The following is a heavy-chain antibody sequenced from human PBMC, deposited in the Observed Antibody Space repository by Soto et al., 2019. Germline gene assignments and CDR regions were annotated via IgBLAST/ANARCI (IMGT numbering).Heavy chain of an antibody. J-gene: IGHJ4*02. D-gene: IGHD3-22*01. CDR1: GGTFSSYA. CDR3: AGSPAYFYDSSGYDSGFDY. CDR2: IIPIFGTA. Sequence: QVQLVQSGAEVKKPGSSVKVSCKASGGTFSSYAISWVRQAPGQGLEWMGGIIPIFGTANYAQKFQGRVTINADESTSTAYMGLSSLRSEDTAVYYCAGSPAYFYDSSGYDSGFDYWGQGTLVTVSS. V-gene: IGHV1-69*01.